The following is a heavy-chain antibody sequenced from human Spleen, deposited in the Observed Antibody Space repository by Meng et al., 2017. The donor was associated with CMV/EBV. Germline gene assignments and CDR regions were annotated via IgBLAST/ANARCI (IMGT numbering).Heavy chain of an antibody. Sequence: QGQLVAAGAEVKKPGASGKASCKASGYTFTSYGISWVRQAPGQGLEWMGWISVYNGNTNYAQKFQGRVTMTTDTSTSTAYMELRSLRSDDTAVYYCARSNSRTQYNWLDPWGQGTLVTVSS. J-gene: IGHJ5*02. CDR2: ISVYNGNT. CDR1: GYTFTSYG. CDR3: ARSNSRTQYNWLDP. V-gene: IGHV1-18*01. D-gene: IGHD6-13*01.